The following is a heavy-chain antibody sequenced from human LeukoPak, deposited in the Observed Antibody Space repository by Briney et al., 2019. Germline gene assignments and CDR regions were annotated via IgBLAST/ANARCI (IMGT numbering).Heavy chain of an antibody. D-gene: IGHD2-21*02. CDR3: AKGKGAYCDGDCFSRIFDS. CDR1: GITFSSYA. CDR2: ISGSGDST. V-gene: IGHV3-23*01. Sequence: GGSLRLSCAASGITFSSYAMNWVRQAPGKGLEWVSIISGSGDSTIYADSVKGRFTISRDNSKNTLYVQMNSLRVEDTAIYYCAKGKGAYCDGDCFSRIFDSWGQGTLVTVSS. J-gene: IGHJ4*02.